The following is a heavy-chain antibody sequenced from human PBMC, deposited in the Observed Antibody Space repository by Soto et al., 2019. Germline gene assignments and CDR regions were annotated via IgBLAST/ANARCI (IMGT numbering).Heavy chain of an antibody. Sequence: GGSLRLSCAASGFIFNDYAINWVRQAPGKGLERVSGISGRGGRGFYADSLKGRFIISRDNSKNTVYLQMNFLRVEDTAMYYCVKPRSSGEYAAYFDSWGQGTLVTVSS. V-gene: IGHV3-23*01. CDR3: VKPRSSGEYAAYFDS. D-gene: IGHD4-17*01. CDR2: ISGRGGRG. CDR1: GFIFNDYA. J-gene: IGHJ4*02.